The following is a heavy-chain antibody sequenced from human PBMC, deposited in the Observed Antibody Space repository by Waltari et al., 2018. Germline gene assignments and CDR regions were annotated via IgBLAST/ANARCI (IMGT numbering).Heavy chain of an antibody. Sequence: QVQLQQWGAGLLKPSETLSLTCAVYGGSFSGYSWSWIRQPPGKGLEWIGEINHSGSTNYNPSLKSRVTISVDTSKNQFSLKLSSVTAADTAVYYCARRPDSSFDYWGQGTLVTVSS. CDR1: GGSFSGYS. D-gene: IGHD2-15*01. J-gene: IGHJ4*02. CDR2: INHSGST. V-gene: IGHV4-34*01. CDR3: ARRPDSSFDY.